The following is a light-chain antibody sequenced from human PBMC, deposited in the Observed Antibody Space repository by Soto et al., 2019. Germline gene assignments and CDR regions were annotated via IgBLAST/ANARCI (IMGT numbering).Light chain of an antibody. CDR2: AAS. Sequence: DIQVTQSPSSLSASVGDRVTITCRASQSISSYLNWYQQKPGKVPKLLIYAASSLQSGVPSRFSGSGSGTDFTLTISSLQPEDFATYYCQQSYSTPRTFGQGTKWIS. CDR3: QQSYSTPRT. V-gene: IGKV1-39*01. CDR1: QSISSY. J-gene: IGKJ1*01.